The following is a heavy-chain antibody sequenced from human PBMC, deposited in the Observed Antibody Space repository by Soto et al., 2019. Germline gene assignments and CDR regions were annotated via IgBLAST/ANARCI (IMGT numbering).Heavy chain of an antibody. J-gene: IGHJ5*01. CDR2: ISDSGVTT. D-gene: IGHD3-10*01. Sequence: LRLSCAASVFTFRDYAMSWVRQAPGKGLQWVSGISDSGVTTYYADSVKGRLAISRDNSKNTLYLQIKSLRAEDTATYYCAKDLRYYGSGPSGWFDSCGQGTQVTVSS. CDR3: AKDLRYYGSGPSGWFDS. V-gene: IGHV3-23*01. CDR1: VFTFRDYA.